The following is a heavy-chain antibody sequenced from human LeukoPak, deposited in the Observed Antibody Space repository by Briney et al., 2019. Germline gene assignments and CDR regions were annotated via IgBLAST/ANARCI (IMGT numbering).Heavy chain of an antibody. CDR2: ISGGTT. D-gene: IGHD6-19*01. V-gene: IGHV3-49*03. Sequence: GGSLRLSCTASGFTFGDYLMSWFRQAPGKGPEWIGFISGGTTEYAASVKGRFTISRDDSTSIAYLQMNSLTTEDTAVYYCSRGSGWLSVYWGQGTLVTVSS. CDR3: SRGSGWLSVY. J-gene: IGHJ4*02. CDR1: GFTFGDYL.